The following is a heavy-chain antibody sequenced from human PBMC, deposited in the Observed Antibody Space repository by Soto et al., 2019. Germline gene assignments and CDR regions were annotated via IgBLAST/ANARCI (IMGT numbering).Heavy chain of an antibody. CDR1: GGSISSGGYS. D-gene: IGHD3-22*01. CDR2: IYHSGST. V-gene: IGHV4-30-2*01. J-gene: IGHJ4*02. Sequence: LSLTCAVSGGSISSGGYSWGWIRQPPGKGLEWIGYIYHSGSTYYNPSLKSRVTISVDRSKNQFSLKLSSVTAADTAVYYCARTPYYDSSGYFDYWGQGTLVTVSS. CDR3: ARTPYYDSSGYFDY.